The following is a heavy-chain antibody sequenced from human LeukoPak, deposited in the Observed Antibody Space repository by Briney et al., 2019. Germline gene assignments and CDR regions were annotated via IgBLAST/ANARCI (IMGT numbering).Heavy chain of an antibody. J-gene: IGHJ4*02. CDR1: GFTFSSYG. CDR2: IRYDGSNK. D-gene: IGHD3-22*01. Sequence: GGSLRLSCAASGFTFSSYGMHWVRQAPGKGLEWVAFIRYDGSNKYYADSVKGRFTISRDNSKNTLYLQMNSLRAEDTAVYYCAKGSPRINYYDSSGYYNYFDYWGQGTLVTVSS. CDR3: AKGSPRINYYDSSGYYNYFDY. V-gene: IGHV3-30*02.